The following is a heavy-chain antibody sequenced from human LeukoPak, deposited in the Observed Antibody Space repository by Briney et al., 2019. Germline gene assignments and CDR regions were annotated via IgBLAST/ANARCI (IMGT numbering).Heavy chain of an antibody. Sequence: SETLSLTCTVSGGSISSSSYYWGWIRQHPGKGLEWIGYIYYSGSTYYNPSLKSRVTISVDTSKNQFSLKLSSVTAADTAVYYCARGTLRYYYDSSGRITPVYFDYWGQGTLVTVSS. CDR1: GGSISSSSYY. CDR3: ARGTLRYYYDSSGRITPVYFDY. V-gene: IGHV4-31*03. CDR2: IYYSGST. D-gene: IGHD3-22*01. J-gene: IGHJ4*02.